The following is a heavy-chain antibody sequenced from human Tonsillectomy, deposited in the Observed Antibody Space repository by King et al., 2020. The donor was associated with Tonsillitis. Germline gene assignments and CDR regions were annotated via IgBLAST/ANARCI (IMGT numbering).Heavy chain of an antibody. Sequence: VQLQESGPGLVKPSQTLSLTCTVSGGSISSGRYYWTWIRQPAGKGREWIGRIYTTGSTNYNPSLKSRVSITLDTSQNQFSLKLNSVTAADTSVYFCARGGSYLNCFDPWGQGTLVTVSS. V-gene: IGHV4-61*02. CDR1: GGSISSGRYY. CDR3: ARGGSYLNCFDP. D-gene: IGHD1-26*01. J-gene: IGHJ5*02. CDR2: IYTTGST.